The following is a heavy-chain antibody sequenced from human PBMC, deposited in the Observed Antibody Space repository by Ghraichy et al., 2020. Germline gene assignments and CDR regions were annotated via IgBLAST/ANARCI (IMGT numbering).Heavy chain of an antibody. CDR2: IYYSGST. Sequence: ESLNISCTVSGGSISSSSYYWGWIRQPPGKGLEWIGSIYYSGSTYYNPSLKSRVTISVDTSKNQFSLKLSSVTAADTAVYYCARDGPPNWGRDYFDYWGQGTLVTVSS. CDR1: GGSISSSSYY. CDR3: ARDGPPNWGRDYFDY. V-gene: IGHV4-39*07. J-gene: IGHJ4*02. D-gene: IGHD7-27*01.